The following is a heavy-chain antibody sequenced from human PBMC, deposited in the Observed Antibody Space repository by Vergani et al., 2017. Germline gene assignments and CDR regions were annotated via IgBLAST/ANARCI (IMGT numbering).Heavy chain of an antibody. Sequence: QVQLVESGGGVVQPGRSLRLSCAASGFTFSSYGMHWVRQAPGKGLEWVAVIWYDGSNKYYADSVKGRFTISRDNSKNTLYLQMNSLRAEDTAVYYCARAGVVDFWRDAFDIWGQGTMVTVSS. V-gene: IGHV3-33*01. CDR3: ARAGVVDFWRDAFDI. CDR1: GFTFSSYG. CDR2: IWYDGSNK. J-gene: IGHJ3*02. D-gene: IGHD3-3*01.